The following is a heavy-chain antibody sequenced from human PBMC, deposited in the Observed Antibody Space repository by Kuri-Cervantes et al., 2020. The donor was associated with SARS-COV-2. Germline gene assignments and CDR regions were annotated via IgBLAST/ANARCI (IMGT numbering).Heavy chain of an antibody. Sequence: KVSCKGSGYSFTSDWIGWVRQMPGKGLEWMGIIYPGDSDTRYSPSFQGQVTISADKSISTAYLQWSSLKASDTAMYYCARPGYSYGYYYFDYWGQGTLVTVSS. D-gene: IGHD5-18*01. J-gene: IGHJ4*02. CDR2: IYPGDSDT. CDR3: ARPGYSYGYYYFDY. CDR1: GYSFTSDW. V-gene: IGHV5-51*01.